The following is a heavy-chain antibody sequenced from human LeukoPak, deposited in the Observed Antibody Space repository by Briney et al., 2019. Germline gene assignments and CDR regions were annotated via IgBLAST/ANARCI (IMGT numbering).Heavy chain of an antibody. CDR3: ARSGKLWFGDYSWLGGFHYFDY. Sequence: ASGKVSCKASGYTFTSYDINWVRQATGQGLEWMGWMNPNSGNTGYAQKFQGRVTITRNTSISTAYMELSSLRSEDTAVYYCARSGKLWFGDYSWLGGFHYFDYWGQGTLVTVSS. V-gene: IGHV1-8*03. J-gene: IGHJ4*02. CDR1: GYTFTSYD. CDR2: MNPNSGNT. D-gene: IGHD3-10*01.